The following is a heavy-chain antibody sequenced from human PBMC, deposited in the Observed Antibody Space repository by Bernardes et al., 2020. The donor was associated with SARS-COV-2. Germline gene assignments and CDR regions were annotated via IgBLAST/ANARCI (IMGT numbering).Heavy chain of an antibody. D-gene: IGHD3-22*01. J-gene: IGHJ4*02. V-gene: IGHV4-4*07. CDR2: VYATGST. CDR3: AREGDYDTSVYSLDY. CDR1: GASMRSSY. Sequence: SETLSLTCTVSGASMRSSYWSWIRQPAGKGLEWIGHVYATGSTNYNPSLKNRVTMSLDTSKNQFSLKLSSVTAAATAVYYCAREGDYDTSVYSLDYWCQGTLVTVSS.